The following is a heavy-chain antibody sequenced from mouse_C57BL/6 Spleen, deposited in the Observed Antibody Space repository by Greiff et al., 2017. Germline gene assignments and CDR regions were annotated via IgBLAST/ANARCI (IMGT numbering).Heavy chain of an antibody. Sequence: EVMLVESGGGLLQPGGSLKLSCAASGFPFSDYYMYWVRPTPAKRLELVAYISNGGGRPYYPDPVKGRFTISRDNAKNTLYLQKGRRKAEETAMYYCERHGARDYWGQGTSGT. J-gene: IGHJ4*01. CDR3: ERHGARDY. CDR2: ISNGGGRP. CDR1: GFPFSDYY. V-gene: IGHV5-12*01.